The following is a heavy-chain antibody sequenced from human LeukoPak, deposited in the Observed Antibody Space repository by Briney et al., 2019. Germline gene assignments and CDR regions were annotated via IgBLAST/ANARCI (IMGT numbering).Heavy chain of an antibody. V-gene: IGHV4-34*01. CDR2: INHSGST. D-gene: IGHD6-13*01. Sequence: SETLSLTCAVYGGSFSGYYWSWIRQPPGKGLEWIGEINHSGSTNYNPSLKSRATISVDTSKNQFSLKLSSVTAADTAVYYCARARTGYSSSWYMSWFDPWGQGTLVTASS. J-gene: IGHJ5*02. CDR3: ARARTGYSSSWYMSWFDP. CDR1: GGSFSGYY.